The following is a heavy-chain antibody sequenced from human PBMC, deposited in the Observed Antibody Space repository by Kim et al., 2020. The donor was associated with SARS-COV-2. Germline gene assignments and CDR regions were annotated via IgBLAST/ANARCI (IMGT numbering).Heavy chain of an antibody. CDR1: GFTFGNDG. Sequence: GGSLRLSCATSGFTFGNDGMHWVRQAPGKGLEWVACISRDGGSASYAYGVKVRGSISRYNGKNYLYLQMEMHRMEDTDIDVYSKNIDVGEYSSEYTYYCG. D-gene: IGHD6-25*01. J-gene: IGHJ6*01. CDR3: SKNIDVGEYSSEYTYYCG. CDR2: ISRDGGSA. V-gene: IGHV3-43*02.